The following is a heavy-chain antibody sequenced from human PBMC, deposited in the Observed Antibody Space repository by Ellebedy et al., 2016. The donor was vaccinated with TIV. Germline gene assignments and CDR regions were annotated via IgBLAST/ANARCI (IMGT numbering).Heavy chain of an antibody. Sequence: GGSLRLSCAASGFTFSSYNMNWVRQAPGKGLEWASYISSSRSTIYYADSVKGRFTISRDNAKNSLYLQMNSLRAEDTAMYYCARAEWGSSTSTDAFDIWGQGTMVTVSS. V-gene: IGHV3-48*04. J-gene: IGHJ3*02. CDR1: GFTFSSYN. CDR3: ARAEWGSSTSTDAFDI. D-gene: IGHD2-2*01. CDR2: ISSSRSTI.